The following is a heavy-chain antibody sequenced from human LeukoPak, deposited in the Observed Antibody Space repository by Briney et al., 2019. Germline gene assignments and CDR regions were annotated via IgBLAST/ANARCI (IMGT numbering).Heavy chain of an antibody. D-gene: IGHD6-13*01. CDR3: ARTGYSSSWSPYYFDY. CDR1: GGSISSGGYY. CDR2: IYYSGST. J-gene: IGHJ4*02. Sequence: SETLSLTCTVSGGSISSGGYYWSWIRQHPGKGLEWIGYIYYSGSTYYNPSLKSRVTISVDTSKNQFSLKLSSVTAADTAVYYCARTGYSSSWSPYYFDYWGQGTLVPV. V-gene: IGHV4-31*03.